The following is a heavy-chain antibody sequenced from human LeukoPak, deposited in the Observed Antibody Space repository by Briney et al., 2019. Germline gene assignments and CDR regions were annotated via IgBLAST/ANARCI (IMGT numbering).Heavy chain of an antibody. CDR3: ARFLSGYDPSGFDP. CDR2: ISWNSGSI. J-gene: IGHJ5*02. Sequence: GRSLRLSCAASGFTFDDYAMHWVRQAPGKGLEWVSGISWNSGSIGYADSVKGRFTISRDNAKNTLYLQMNSLRAEDTAVYYCARFLSGYDPSGFDPWGQGTLVTVSS. D-gene: IGHD5-12*01. CDR1: GFTFDDYA. V-gene: IGHV3-9*01.